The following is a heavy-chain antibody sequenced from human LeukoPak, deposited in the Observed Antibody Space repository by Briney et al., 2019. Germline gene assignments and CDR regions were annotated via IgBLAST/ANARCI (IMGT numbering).Heavy chain of an antibody. J-gene: IGHJ4*02. CDR2: IYYSGST. Sequence: PSETLSLTCTVSGGSISSYYWGWIRQPPGKGLEWIGSIYYSGSTYYNPSLKSRVTISVDTSKNQFSLKLSSVTAADTAVYYCARASRRAVTTCFDYWGQGTLVTVSS. V-gene: IGHV4-39*01. CDR3: ARASRRAVTTCFDY. CDR1: GGSISSYY. D-gene: IGHD4-11*01.